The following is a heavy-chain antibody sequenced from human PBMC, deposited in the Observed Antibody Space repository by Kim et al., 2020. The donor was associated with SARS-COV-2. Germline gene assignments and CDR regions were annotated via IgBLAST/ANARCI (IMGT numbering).Heavy chain of an antibody. CDR2: INTNTGNP. CDR3: ARDPKLRYFENFDY. Sequence: ASVKVSCKASGYTFTSYAMNCVRQAPGQGLEWMGWINTNTGNPTYAQGFTGRFVFSLDTSVSTAYLQISSLKAEDTAVYYCARDPKLRYFENFDYWGQGTLVTVSS. CDR1: GYTFTSYA. V-gene: IGHV7-4-1*02. J-gene: IGHJ4*02. D-gene: IGHD3-9*01.